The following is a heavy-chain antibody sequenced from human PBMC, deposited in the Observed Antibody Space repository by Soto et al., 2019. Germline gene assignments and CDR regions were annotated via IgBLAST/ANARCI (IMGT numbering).Heavy chain of an antibody. D-gene: IGHD2-2*01. CDR3: AREVRLTIVVVPAASDAFDI. CDR1: GFTFSSYG. CDR2: IWYDGSNK. J-gene: IGHJ3*02. V-gene: IGHV3-33*01. Sequence: GGSLRLSCAASGFTFSSYGMHWVRQAPGKGLEWVAVIWYDGSNKYYADSVKGRFTISRDNSKNTLYLQMNSLRAEDTAVYYCAREVRLTIVVVPAASDAFDIWGQGTMVTVSS.